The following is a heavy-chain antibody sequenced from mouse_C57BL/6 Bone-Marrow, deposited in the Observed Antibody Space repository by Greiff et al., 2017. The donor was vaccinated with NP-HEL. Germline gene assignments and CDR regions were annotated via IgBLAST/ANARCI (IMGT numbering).Heavy chain of an antibody. CDR2: INPNNGGT. CDR3: ARGDGVTTHITMLWTTGVKEPQSNYAMDY. J-gene: IGHJ4*01. V-gene: IGHV1-18*01. D-gene: IGHD1-1*02. CDR1: GYTFTDYN. Sequence: EVQLQQSGPELVKPGASVKIPCKASGYTFTDYNMDWVKQSHGKSLEWIGDINPNNGGTIYNQKFKGKATLTVDKSSSTAYMELRSLTSEDTAVYYCARGDGVTTHITMLWTTGVKEPQSNYAMDYWGQGTSVTVSS.